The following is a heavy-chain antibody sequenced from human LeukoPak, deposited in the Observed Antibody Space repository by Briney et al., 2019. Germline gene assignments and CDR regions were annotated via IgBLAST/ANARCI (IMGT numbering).Heavy chain of an antibody. V-gene: IGHV3-64D*09. D-gene: IGHD2-8*02. J-gene: IGHJ4*02. CDR3: VKGQEVVYAPTFDY. CDR1: GFTFSSFA. Sequence: GGSLRLSCSASGFTFSSFAMHWVRQAPAKGLEYVSAIGTNGISTYYADSVEGRFTISRDHSKNTLYLQMSSLRAEDTAVYYCVKGQEVVYAPTFDYWGQGTLVTVSS. CDR2: IGTNGIST.